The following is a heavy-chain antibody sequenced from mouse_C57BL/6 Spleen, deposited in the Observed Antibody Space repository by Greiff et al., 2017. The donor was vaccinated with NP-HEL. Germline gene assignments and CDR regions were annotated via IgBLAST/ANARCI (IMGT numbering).Heavy chain of an antibody. V-gene: IGHV1-81*01. CDR2: IYPRSGNT. Sequence: QVQLQQSGAELARPGASVKLSCKASGYTFTSYGISWVKQRTGQGLEWIGEIYPRSGNTYYNEKFKGKATLTADKSSSTAYMELRSLTSEDSAVYVCASHYDYDDAGGYWGQGTTLTVSS. CDR1: GYTFTSYG. D-gene: IGHD2-4*01. J-gene: IGHJ2*01. CDR3: ASHYDYDDAGGY.